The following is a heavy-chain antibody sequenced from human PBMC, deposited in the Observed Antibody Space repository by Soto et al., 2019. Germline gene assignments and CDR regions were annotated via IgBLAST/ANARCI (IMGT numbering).Heavy chain of an antibody. D-gene: IGHD3-22*01. CDR2: ISYDGINK. CDR1: GFTFSTYG. Sequence: GGSLRLSCAASGFTFSTYGMHWVRQAPGKGLEWVAVISYDGINKYYEDSVKGRFTISRDNSKKTLYLQMNILRVEDTAMYYCAKDLRTPGPFYYDSSGYLPRDSWGQGTLVTVS. V-gene: IGHV3-30*18. CDR3: AKDLRTPGPFYYDSSGYLPRDS. J-gene: IGHJ4*02.